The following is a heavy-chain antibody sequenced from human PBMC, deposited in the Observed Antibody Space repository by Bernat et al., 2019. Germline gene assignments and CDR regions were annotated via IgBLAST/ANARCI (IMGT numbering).Heavy chain of an antibody. Sequence: EVQLVESGGGLVQPGGSLRLSCAASGFTFSSYEMNWVRQAPGKGLEWVSYISSSGSTIYYADSVKGRFTISRDNAKNSLYLQMNSLRAEDTAVYYCAGVPQGIWALDYWGQGTLVTVST. CDR1: GFTFSSYE. V-gene: IGHV3-48*03. J-gene: IGHJ4*02. CDR2: ISSSGSTI. D-gene: IGHD6-13*01. CDR3: AGVPQGIWALDY.